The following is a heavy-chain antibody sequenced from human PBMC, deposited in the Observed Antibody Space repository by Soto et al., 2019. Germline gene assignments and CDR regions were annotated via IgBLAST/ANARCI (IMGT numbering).Heavy chain of an antibody. CDR2: ISWNSGSI. CDR1: GFTFDDYA. J-gene: IGHJ3*02. D-gene: IGHD6-19*01. CDR3: AKAKLAVASDHDAFDI. V-gene: IGHV3-9*01. Sequence: PGGSLRLSCAASGFTFDDYAMHWVRQAPGKGLEWVSGISWNSGSIGYADSVKGRFTISRDNAKNSLYLQMNSLRAEDTALYYCAKAKLAVASDHDAFDIWGQGTMVTVSS.